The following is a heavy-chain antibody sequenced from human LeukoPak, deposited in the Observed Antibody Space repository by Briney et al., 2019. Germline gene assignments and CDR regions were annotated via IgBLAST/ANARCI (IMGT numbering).Heavy chain of an antibody. CDR2: IYYSGST. D-gene: IGHD3-10*01. Sequence: SETLSLTCTVSDDSLRSGDYYWSWIRQPPGKGLEWIGYIYYSGSTNYSPSLKSRVIISIDTSKNQFSLRLNSVTAADTAVYYCVRGVWYGELPPDYWGQGTLVTVSS. V-gene: IGHV4-30-4*01. CDR1: DDSLRSGDYY. CDR3: VRGVWYGELPPDY. J-gene: IGHJ4*02.